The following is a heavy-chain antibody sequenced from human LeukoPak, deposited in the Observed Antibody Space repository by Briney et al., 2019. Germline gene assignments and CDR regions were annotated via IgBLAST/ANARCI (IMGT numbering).Heavy chain of an antibody. V-gene: IGHV4-34*01. J-gene: IGHJ4*02. D-gene: IGHD2-2*01. Sequence: SETLSLTCAVYGGSFSGYYWSWIRQPPEKGLEWIGEINHSGSTNHNPSLKSRVTISVDTSKNQFSLKLSSVTAADTAVYYCARGPVVPTARGPPFDYWGQGTLVTVSS. CDR1: GGSFSGYY. CDR3: ARGPVVPTARGPPFDY. CDR2: INHSGST.